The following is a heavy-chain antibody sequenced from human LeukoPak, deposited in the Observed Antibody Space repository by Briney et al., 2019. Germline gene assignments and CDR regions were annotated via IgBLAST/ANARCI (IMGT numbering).Heavy chain of an antibody. CDR2: IYTSGNT. V-gene: IGHV4-61*02. CDR1: GGSISSGSYY. Sequence: PSETLSLTCTVSGGSISSGSYYWSWIRQPAGKGLEWIGRIYTSGNTNYNPSLKSRVTISADTSKNQFSLKLYSVTAADTAVYYCATRKLGNDYWGQGTLVTVSS. D-gene: IGHD7-27*01. J-gene: IGHJ4*02. CDR3: ATRKLGNDY.